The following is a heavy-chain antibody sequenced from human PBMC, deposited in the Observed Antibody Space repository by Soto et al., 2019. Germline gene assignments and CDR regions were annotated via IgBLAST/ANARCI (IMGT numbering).Heavy chain of an antibody. V-gene: IGHV1-18*01. CDR1: GYTFTSYG. D-gene: IGHD2-2*01. J-gene: IGHJ6*02. CDR3: ARNIVVVPAVRQTYYYYYGMDV. Sequence: ASVKVSCKASGYTFTSYGISWVRQAPGQGLEWMGWISAYNGNTNYAQKLQGRVTMTTDTSTSTAYIELRSLRSDDTAVYYCARNIVVVPAVRQTYYYYYGMDVWGQGTTVTVSS. CDR2: ISAYNGNT.